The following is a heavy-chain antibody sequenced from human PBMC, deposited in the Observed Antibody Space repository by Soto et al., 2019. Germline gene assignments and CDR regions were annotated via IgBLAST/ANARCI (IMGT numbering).Heavy chain of an antibody. Sequence: SETLSLTCTVSGGSISRGGYYWNWIRQYPGKGLEWIGNIYYNGSTYYNPSLKSRVTISVDTSKNQFSLKLNSVTAADTAVYSCARILTKNFYFDYWGQGSLVTVSS. CDR2: IYYNGST. CDR1: GGSISRGGYY. D-gene: IGHD2-8*01. CDR3: ARILTKNFYFDY. V-gene: IGHV4-31*03. J-gene: IGHJ4*01.